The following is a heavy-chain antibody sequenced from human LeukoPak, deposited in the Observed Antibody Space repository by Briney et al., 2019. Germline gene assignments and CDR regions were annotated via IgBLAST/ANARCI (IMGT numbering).Heavy chain of an antibody. CDR2: INSDGSST. J-gene: IGHJ4*02. CDR3: ARAWDLLAFDY. CDR1: GFTFSRYW. D-gene: IGHD1-26*01. Sequence: GTSLRLSCAASGFTFSRYWMHWVRQAPGKGLVWVSRINSDGSSTSYADSVKGRFTISRDNAKSTLYLQINSLRVEDTAVFYCARAWDLLAFDYWGQGTLVTVSS. V-gene: IGHV3-74*01.